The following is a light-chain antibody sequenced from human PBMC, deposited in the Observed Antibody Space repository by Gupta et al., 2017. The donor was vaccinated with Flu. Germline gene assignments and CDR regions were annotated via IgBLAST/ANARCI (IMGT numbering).Light chain of an antibody. CDR1: QSVSTN. V-gene: IGKV3-15*01. CDR2: GAS. Sequence: EIVMTQSPATLSVSPGERAILSCRASQSVSTNLAWYQQKPGQAPRLLIYGASTRATGIPARFSGSGSGTEFTLTISSLQSEDFAVYYCQHYNHWPPYTFGQGTKLDIK. CDR3: QHYNHWPPYT. J-gene: IGKJ2*01.